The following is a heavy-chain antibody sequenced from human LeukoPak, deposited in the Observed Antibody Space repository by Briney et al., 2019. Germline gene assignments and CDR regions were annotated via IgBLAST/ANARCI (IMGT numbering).Heavy chain of an antibody. CDR2: ISSSSSYI. CDR1: GFTFSSYW. J-gene: IGHJ4*02. D-gene: IGHD3-16*02. Sequence: GGSLRLSCAASGFTFSSYWMHWVRQAPGKGLVWVSSISSSSSYIYYADSVKGRFTISRDNAKNSLYLQMNSLRAEDTAVYYCARLMAYDYVWGSYRDNFDYWGQGTLVTVSS. V-gene: IGHV3-21*01. CDR3: ARLMAYDYVWGSYRDNFDY.